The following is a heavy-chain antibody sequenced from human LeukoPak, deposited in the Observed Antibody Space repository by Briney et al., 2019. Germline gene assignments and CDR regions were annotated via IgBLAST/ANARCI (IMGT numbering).Heavy chain of an antibody. J-gene: IGHJ3*02. V-gene: IGHV1-18*01. CDR2: ISAYNGNT. CDR1: GYTFTSYG. CDR3: ARDYYYDSSGYYKAGNAFDI. D-gene: IGHD3-22*01. Sequence: GASVKVSCKASGYTFTSYGISWVRQAPGQGLEWMGWISAYNGNTNYARKLQGRVTMTTDTSTSTAYVELRSLRSDDTAVYYCARDYYYDSSGYYKAGNAFDIWGQGTMVTVSS.